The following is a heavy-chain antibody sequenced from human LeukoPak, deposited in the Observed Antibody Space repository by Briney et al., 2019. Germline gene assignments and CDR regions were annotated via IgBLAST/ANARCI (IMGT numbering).Heavy chain of an antibody. CDR2: MNPNSGNT. CDR3: ARGYYDSSGYYRPVDP. V-gene: IGHV1-8*03. D-gene: IGHD3-22*01. CDR1: GYTFTGYY. J-gene: IGHJ5*02. Sequence: ASVKVSCKASGYTFTGYYMHWVRQAPGQGLEWMGWMNPNSGNTGYAQKFQGRVTITRNTSISTAYMELSSLRSEDAAVYYCARGYYDSSGYYRPVDPWGQGTLVTVSS.